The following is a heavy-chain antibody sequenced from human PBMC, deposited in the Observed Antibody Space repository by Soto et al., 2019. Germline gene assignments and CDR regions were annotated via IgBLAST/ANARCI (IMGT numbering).Heavy chain of an antibody. CDR1: SYSISSGFF. Sequence: PSETLSLTCVVSSYSISSGFFWAWIRQPPGKGLEWVGSIYHTGDTHYNPSLRSQVSMSVDTSKNHFSLRLTYRTAADTAVYFCARDTNSLDLWGQGILVPVSS. J-gene: IGHJ5*02. V-gene: IGHV4-38-2*02. D-gene: IGHD2-8*01. CDR2: IYHTGDT. CDR3: ARDTNSLDL.